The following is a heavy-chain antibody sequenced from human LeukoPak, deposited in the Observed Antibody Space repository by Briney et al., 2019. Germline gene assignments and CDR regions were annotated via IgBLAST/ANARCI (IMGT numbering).Heavy chain of an antibody. V-gene: IGHV3-7*01. Sequence: GGSLRLSCAASGFTFSSYWMNWVRQAPGKGLEWVANIKQDGSEKYYVDSVKGRFTISRDNAKSSLYLQMNSLRAEDTAVYYCAITYYYDSSGYYSGAFDIWGQGTMVTVSS. CDR1: GFTFSSYW. J-gene: IGHJ3*02. CDR2: IKQDGSEK. D-gene: IGHD3-22*01. CDR3: AITYYYDSSGYYSGAFDI.